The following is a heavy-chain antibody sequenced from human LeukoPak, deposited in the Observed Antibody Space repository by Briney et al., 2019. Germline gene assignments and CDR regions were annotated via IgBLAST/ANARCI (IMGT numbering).Heavy chain of an antibody. D-gene: IGHD3-22*01. Sequence: GGSLRLSCAASGFTFSEYAFHWVRQAPGQGLEYVSAISAGGGHTYYANSVKGRFTISRDNSKNTLYLQMNSLRAEDTAVYYCAKDRYYYDSSGYYIHDAFDIWGQGTMVTVSS. CDR2: ISAGGGHT. V-gene: IGHV3-64*01. CDR1: GFTFSEYA. CDR3: AKDRYYYDSSGYYIHDAFDI. J-gene: IGHJ3*02.